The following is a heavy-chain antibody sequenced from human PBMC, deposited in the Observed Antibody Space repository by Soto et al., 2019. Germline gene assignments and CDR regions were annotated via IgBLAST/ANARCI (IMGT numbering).Heavy chain of an antibody. CDR1: GGTFSSYA. CDR2: IIPIFGTA. J-gene: IGHJ4*02. V-gene: IGHV1-69*01. D-gene: IGHD6-19*01. CDR3: ARGPDPSKQWLAIDTFDY. Sequence: QVQLVQSGAEVQKPGSSVKVSCKASGGTFSSYAISWVRQAPGQGLEWMGGIIPIFGTANYAQKFQGRVTITADESTSTAYMELSSLRSEDTAVYYCARGPDPSKQWLAIDTFDYWGQGTLVTVSS.